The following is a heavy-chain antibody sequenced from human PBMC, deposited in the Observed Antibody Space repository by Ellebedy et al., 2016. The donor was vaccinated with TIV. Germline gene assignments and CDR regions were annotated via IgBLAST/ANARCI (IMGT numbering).Heavy chain of an antibody. J-gene: IGHJ4*02. D-gene: IGHD3-22*01. V-gene: IGHV3-23*01. CDR3: AKGRGGGSDTSAPRYYFDY. CDR1: GFSFSTYW. Sequence: GESLKISCVASGFSFSTYWMHWVRQAPGKGLEWVSTISNTGSRTYYADSVEGRFIISRDNSKKTLYLQMNSLRAEDTAVYYCAKGRGGGSDTSAPRYYFDYWGLGTLVTVSS. CDR2: ISNTGSRT.